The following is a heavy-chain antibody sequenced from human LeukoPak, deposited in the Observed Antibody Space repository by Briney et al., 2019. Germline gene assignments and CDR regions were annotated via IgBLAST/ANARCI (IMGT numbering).Heavy chain of an antibody. CDR2: INPNSGGT. Sequence: GASVKVSCKASGYTFTGYFMHWVRQAPGQGLEWMGWINPNSGGTNYAQKFQGRVTMTRDTSINTAYMELSSLRSDDTAVYYCARVGGSWYLRLGSWGQGTLVTVFS. V-gene: IGHV1-2*02. CDR3: ARVGGSWYLRLGS. J-gene: IGHJ4*02. CDR1: GYTFTGYF. D-gene: IGHD6-13*01.